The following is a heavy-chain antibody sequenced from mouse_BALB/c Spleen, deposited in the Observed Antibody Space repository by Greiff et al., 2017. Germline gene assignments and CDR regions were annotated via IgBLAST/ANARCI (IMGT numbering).Heavy chain of an antibody. Sequence: EVQGVESGGGLVQPKGSLKLSCAASGFTFNTYAMNWVRQAPGKGLEWVARIRSKSNNYATYYADSVKDRFTISRDDSQSMLYLQMNNLKTEDTAMYYCVRPIYDTRFAYWGQGTLVTVSA. D-gene: IGHD2-12*01. CDR2: IRSKSNNYAT. CDR3: VRPIYDTRFAY. CDR1: GFTFNTYA. V-gene: IGHV10-1*02. J-gene: IGHJ3*01.